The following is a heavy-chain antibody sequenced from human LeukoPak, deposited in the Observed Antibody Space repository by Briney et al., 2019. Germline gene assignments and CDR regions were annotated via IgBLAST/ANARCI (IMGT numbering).Heavy chain of an antibody. V-gene: IGHV4-34*01. D-gene: IGHD6-13*01. Sequence: PSGTLSLTCAVYGGSLSGYYWSWIRQPPGKGLEWIGEINHSGSTNYNPSLKSRVTISVDTSKNQFSLKLSSVTAADTAVYYCARSIAAAVGWFDPWGQGTLVTVSS. CDR2: INHSGST. J-gene: IGHJ5*02. CDR3: ARSIAAAVGWFDP. CDR1: GGSLSGYY.